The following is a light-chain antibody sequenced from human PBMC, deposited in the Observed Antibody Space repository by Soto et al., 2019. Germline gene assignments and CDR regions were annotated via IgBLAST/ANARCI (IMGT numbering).Light chain of an antibody. V-gene: IGKV3-15*01. CDR3: QQYHNWPA. J-gene: IGKJ1*01. CDR2: GAA. CDR1: QSVFSS. Sequence: EIVVTQSPATLSVSPGERATLSCRASQSVFSSLAWYQQKPGQAPRLLIYGAATRATGIPARFSGSGSGTEFTLTISSLQSEDFAVYYCQQYHNWPAFGQGTKVEIK.